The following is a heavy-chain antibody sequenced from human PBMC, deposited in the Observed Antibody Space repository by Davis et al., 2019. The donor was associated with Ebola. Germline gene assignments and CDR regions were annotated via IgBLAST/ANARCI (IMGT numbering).Heavy chain of an antibody. CDR2: ISTYNGNT. CDR1: GYSFTDDG. J-gene: IGHJ4*02. D-gene: IGHD3-10*01. V-gene: IGHV1-18*01. Sequence: ASVKVSCKASGYSFTDDGISWVRQAPGQGLEWMGWISTYNGNTNYAQKVQGRITMTRNTSISTAYMELTSLTSEDTAVYYCARVRHSGSGSYGYWGQGTLVTVSS. CDR3: ARVRHSGSGSYGY.